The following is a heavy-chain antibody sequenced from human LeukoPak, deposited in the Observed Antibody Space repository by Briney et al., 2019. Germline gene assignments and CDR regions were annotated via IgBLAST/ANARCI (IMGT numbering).Heavy chain of an antibody. CDR1: RFTFSTYG. Sequence: PGGSLRLSCAASRFTFSTYGMHWVRQAPGKGLEWVALISYDGINKYYADSVKGRFTVSRDNSKSTLYLQVNSLRAEDTAVYYCARDPDGMSVWGLGTTVTVSS. J-gene: IGHJ6*02. CDR2: ISYDGINK. CDR3: ARDPDGMSV. V-gene: IGHV3-30*03. D-gene: IGHD1-1*01.